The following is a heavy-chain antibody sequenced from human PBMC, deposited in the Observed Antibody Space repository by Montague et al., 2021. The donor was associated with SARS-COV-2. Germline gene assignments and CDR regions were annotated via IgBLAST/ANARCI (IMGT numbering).Heavy chain of an antibody. CDR2: IFWNDDK. CDR3: AHSLLFSSLGDWDS. V-gene: IGHV2-5*01. CDR1: GFSLISDGVG. Sequence: PALVKPTQTLTLTCTFSGFSLISDGVGVGWIRQPPGKALEWLALIFWNDDKRYNSSLKNRLTVTKDTSKNQVVLTMTNVDPLDTGTYYCAHSLLFSSLGDWDSWGQGTLVTVAS. J-gene: IGHJ5*01. D-gene: IGHD3-9*01.